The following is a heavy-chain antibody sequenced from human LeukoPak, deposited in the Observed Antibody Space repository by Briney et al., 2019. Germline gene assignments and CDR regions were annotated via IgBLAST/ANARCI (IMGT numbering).Heavy chain of an antibody. CDR2: IRYDGTSK. D-gene: IGHD6-13*01. CDR1: GFTFSSYA. J-gene: IGHJ4*02. V-gene: IGHV3-30*02. CDR3: AKGQQQLIDY. Sequence: VGSLRLSCAASGFTFSSYAMSWVRQAPGKGLEWVAFIRYDGTSKYYADSVRGRFTISRDNSKNTLYLQMNSLRAEDTAVYYCAKGQQQLIDYWGQGTLVTVSS.